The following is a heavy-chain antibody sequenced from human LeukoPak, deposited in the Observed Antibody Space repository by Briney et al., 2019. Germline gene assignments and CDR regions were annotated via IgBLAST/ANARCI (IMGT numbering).Heavy chain of an antibody. D-gene: IGHD3-22*01. CDR1: GGTFSSYA. V-gene: IGHV1-69*01. Sequence: GSSVKVSCKASGGTFSSYAISWVRQAPGQGLEWMGGIIPIFGTANYAQKFQGRVTITADESTSTAYMELSSLRSEDTAVYYCARDRGANYYDSSGYYGDYWGQGTLVTVSS. CDR3: ARDRGANYYDSSGYYGDY. J-gene: IGHJ4*02. CDR2: IIPIFGTA.